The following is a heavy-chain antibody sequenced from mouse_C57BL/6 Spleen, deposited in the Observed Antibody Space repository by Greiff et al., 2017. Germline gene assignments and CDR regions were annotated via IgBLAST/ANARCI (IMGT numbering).Heavy chain of an antibody. CDR1: GFTFSSYG. D-gene: IGHD2-12*01. V-gene: IGHV5-6*01. Sequence: EVMLVESGGDLVKPGGSLKLSCAASGFTFSSYGMSWVRQTPDKRLEWVATISSGGSYTYYPDSVKGRFTISRDNAKNTLYLQMSSLKSEDTAMYYCARLRRDYFDYWGQGTTLTVSS. J-gene: IGHJ2*01. CDR2: ISSGGSYT. CDR3: ARLRRDYFDY.